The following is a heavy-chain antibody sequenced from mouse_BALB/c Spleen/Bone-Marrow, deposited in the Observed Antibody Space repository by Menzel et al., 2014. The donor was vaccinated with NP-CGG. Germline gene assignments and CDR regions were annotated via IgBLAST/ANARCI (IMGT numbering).Heavy chain of an antibody. CDR2: INPSNGGT. D-gene: IGHD2-13*01. Sequence: QVQLQQSGAELVKPGASVKLSCKASGYTFTSYYMYWVKQRPGQGLEWIGEINPSNGGTNFNGKFKSKATLTVDKSSSTAYVQLSSLTSEDSAVYYCTREGDSPFAYWGQGTLVTVSA. J-gene: IGHJ3*01. CDR3: TREGDSPFAY. CDR1: GYTFTSYY. V-gene: IGHV1S81*02.